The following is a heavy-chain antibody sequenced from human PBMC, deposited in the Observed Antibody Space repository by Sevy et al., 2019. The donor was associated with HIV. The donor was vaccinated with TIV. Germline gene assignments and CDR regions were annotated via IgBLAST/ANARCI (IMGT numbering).Heavy chain of an antibody. Sequence: GGSLRLSCAASGFTFSSYGMHWVRQAPGKGLEWVAVIPYDGSNKYYADSVKGRFTISRDNSKNTLNLKMNSLRAEDTPVYYCAKWYSSSYELYYYYYYVLDVWGQGTTVTVSS. CDR3: AKWYSSSYELYYYYYYVLDV. V-gene: IGHV3-30*18. J-gene: IGHJ6*02. D-gene: IGHD6-6*01. CDR1: GFTFSSYG. CDR2: IPYDGSNK.